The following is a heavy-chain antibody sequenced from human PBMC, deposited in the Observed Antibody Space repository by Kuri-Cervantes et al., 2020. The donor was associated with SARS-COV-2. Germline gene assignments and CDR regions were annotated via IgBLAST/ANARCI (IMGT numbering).Heavy chain of an antibody. J-gene: IGHJ4*02. CDR2: ISGSGGST. V-gene: IGHV3-23*01. D-gene: IGHD2-2*01. Sequence: GESLKISCAASGFTFSSYAMSWVRQAPGKGLEWVSAISGSGGSTYYADSVKGRFTISRDNSKNTLYLQMNSLRAEDTAVYYCAKNPVPAAIRFDYWGQGTLVTDSS. CDR1: GFTFSSYA. CDR3: AKNPVPAAIRFDY.